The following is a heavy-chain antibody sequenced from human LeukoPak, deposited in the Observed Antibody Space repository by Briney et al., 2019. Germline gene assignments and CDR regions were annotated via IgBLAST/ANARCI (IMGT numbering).Heavy chain of an antibody. D-gene: IGHD3-3*01. Sequence: GRSLRLSCAASGFTFSSYAMHWVRQAPGKGLEWVAVISYDGSNKYYADSVKGRFTISRDNSKNTLYLQMNSLRAEDTAVYYCAKDSGYDFWSGYYNAAFDYWGQGTLVTVSS. V-gene: IGHV3-30-3*01. CDR2: ISYDGSNK. CDR3: AKDSGYDFWSGYYNAAFDY. CDR1: GFTFSSYA. J-gene: IGHJ4*02.